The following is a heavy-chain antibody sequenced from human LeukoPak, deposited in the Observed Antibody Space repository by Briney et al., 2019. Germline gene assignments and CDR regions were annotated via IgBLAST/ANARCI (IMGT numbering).Heavy chain of an antibody. CDR2: IYSGVPT. V-gene: IGHV4-4*09. D-gene: IGHD1-1*01. CDR1: GVSINRFY. J-gene: IGHJ4*02. Sequence: SETLSLTCTTSGVSINRFYWSWVRQPPGKGLEWIGNIYSGVPTYFNPSLKSRVAISVDTSKNQFSLNLTSVTAADTAMYYCVQTTGWPGFDYWGQGILVTVSS. CDR3: VQTTGWPGFDY.